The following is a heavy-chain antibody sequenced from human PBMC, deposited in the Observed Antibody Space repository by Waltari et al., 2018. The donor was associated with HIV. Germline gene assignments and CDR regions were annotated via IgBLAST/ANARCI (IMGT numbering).Heavy chain of an antibody. CDR1: GFTFSTYS. Sequence: EVQLVESGGGLVKRGGSLRLSCAASGFTFSTYSMNWVRQAPGKGLDGVSSIRSSSRYKYYADSVKGRITISRDNAKNSLYLQMNSLRAEDTAVYYCARVRGYSCWDWGQGTLVTVSS. J-gene: IGHJ4*02. CDR3: ARVRGYSCWD. V-gene: IGHV3-21*01. CDR2: IRSSSRYK. D-gene: IGHD2-2*01.